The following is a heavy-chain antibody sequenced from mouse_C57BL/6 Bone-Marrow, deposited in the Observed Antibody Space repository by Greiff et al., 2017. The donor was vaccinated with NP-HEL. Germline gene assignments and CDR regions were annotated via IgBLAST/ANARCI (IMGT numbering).Heavy chain of an antibody. V-gene: IGHV1-64*01. CDR3: ARAGYYPYYFDD. J-gene: IGHJ2*01. Sequence: QVQLKQPGAELVMPGASVKLSCKASGYTFTSYWMHWVKQRPGQGLEWIGMIHPNSGSTNYNEKFKSKATLTVDKSSSTAYMQLSSLTSEDSAVYYCARAGYYPYYFDDWGQGTTLTVSS. CDR2: IHPNSGST. D-gene: IGHD2-3*01. CDR1: GYTFTSYW.